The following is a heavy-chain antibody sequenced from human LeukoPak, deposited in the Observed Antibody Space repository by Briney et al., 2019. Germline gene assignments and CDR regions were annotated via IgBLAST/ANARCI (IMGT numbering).Heavy chain of an antibody. CDR1: GFTFSSYT. D-gene: IGHD2-21*01. Sequence: GGSLRLSCAASGFTFSSYTMSWVRQAPGKGLEWVSAISGSGVGTYYADSVKGRFTISRDNSWNTLYLQMSSLRAEDTAVYYCAKDQVISGSEASDIWGQGTMVTVSS. J-gene: IGHJ3*02. CDR3: AKDQVISGSEASDI. CDR2: ISGSGVGT. V-gene: IGHV3-23*01.